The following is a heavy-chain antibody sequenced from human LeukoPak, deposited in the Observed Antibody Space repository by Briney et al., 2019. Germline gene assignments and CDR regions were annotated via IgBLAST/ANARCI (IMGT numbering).Heavy chain of an antibody. CDR3: ARGRYNDYGFDY. J-gene: IGHJ4*02. V-gene: IGHV4-59*01. CDR1: GGSISSYY. Sequence: SETLSLTCTVSGGSISSYYWSWIRQPPGKELEWIGYLYYSGSTNYNPSFKSRVTMSVDTSKTQFSLKLSSMTAADTAVYFCARGRYNDYGFDYWGQGTLVTVSS. D-gene: IGHD4-17*01. CDR2: LYYSGST.